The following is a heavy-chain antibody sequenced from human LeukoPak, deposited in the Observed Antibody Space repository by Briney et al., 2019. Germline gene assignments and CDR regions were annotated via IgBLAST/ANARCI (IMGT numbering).Heavy chain of an antibody. V-gene: IGHV3-33*01. CDR3: ARDYCSSASCYSSMDV. D-gene: IGHD2-2*01. CDR1: GFTFSSYC. J-gene: IGHJ6*02. CDR2: IWYDGSNK. Sequence: GRSLRLSCAASGFTFSSYCMHWVRQAPGKGLEWVAVIWYDGSNKYYADSVNGRFTISRDNSKNTLYLQMNSLRAEDTAVYYCARDYCSSASCYSSMDVWGQGTTVTVSS.